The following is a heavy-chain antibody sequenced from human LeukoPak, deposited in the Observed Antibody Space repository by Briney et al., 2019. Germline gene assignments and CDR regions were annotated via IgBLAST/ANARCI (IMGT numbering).Heavy chain of an antibody. CDR3: ARGGLVGATPH. V-gene: IGHV3-21*01. J-gene: IGHJ4*02. CDR1: GFTFSSYS. Sequence: GGSLRLSCAASGFTFSSYSMNWVRQAPGKGLEWVSSISSSSSYIYYADSVKGRFTISRDNAKNSLYLQMNSLRAEDTAEYYCARGGLVGATPHWGQGTLVTVSS. CDR2: ISSSSSYI. D-gene: IGHD1-26*01.